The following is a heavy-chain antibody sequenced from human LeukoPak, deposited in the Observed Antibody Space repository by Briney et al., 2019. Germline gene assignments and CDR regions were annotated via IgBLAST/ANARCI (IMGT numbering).Heavy chain of an antibody. D-gene: IGHD3-22*01. CDR1: GYTFTTYP. CDR2: INTNTGNP. CDR3: ARVFFDSSGYSFDY. J-gene: IGHJ4*02. Sequence: ASVKVSCKASGYTFTTYPMNWVRQAPGQGLEWMGWINTNTGNPTYAQGFTGRFVFSLDTSVSTAYLQISSLKAEDTAVYYCARVFFDSSGYSFDYWGQGTLVTVSS. V-gene: IGHV7-4-1*02.